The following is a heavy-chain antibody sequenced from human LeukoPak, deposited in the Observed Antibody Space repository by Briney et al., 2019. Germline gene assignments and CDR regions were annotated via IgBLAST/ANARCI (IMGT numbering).Heavy chain of an antibody. CDR1: GFTFSRYW. CDR2: IKQDGSEK. J-gene: IGHJ4*02. D-gene: IGHD6-19*01. CDR3: ARDTAVAGLNDY. Sequence: PGGSLRLSCAASGFTFSRYWMTWVRQAPGTGLEWVANIKQDGSEKNYVDSVKGRFTISRDNAKNSLYLQMNSLRAEVTAVYYCARDTAVAGLNDYWGQGTLVTVSS. V-gene: IGHV3-7*01.